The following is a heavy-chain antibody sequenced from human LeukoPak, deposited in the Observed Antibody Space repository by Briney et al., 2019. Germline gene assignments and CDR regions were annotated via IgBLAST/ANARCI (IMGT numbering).Heavy chain of an antibody. V-gene: IGHV3-21*04. CDR1: AFSLNAYN. Sequence: KTGGSLRLSCAASAFSLNAYNMNWVRPAPGKGLEWVSSISYTGTYIYYADSVKGRFTISRDNAQNSLYLQMNSLRAEDTAIYYCVRDRGTYRPIDYWGQGTLVTVSS. CDR2: ISYTGTYI. J-gene: IGHJ4*02. D-gene: IGHD1-26*01. CDR3: VRDRGTYRPIDY.